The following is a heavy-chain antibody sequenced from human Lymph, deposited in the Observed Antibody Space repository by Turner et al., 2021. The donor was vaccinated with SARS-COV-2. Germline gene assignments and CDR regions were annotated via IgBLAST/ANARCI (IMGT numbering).Heavy chain of an antibody. CDR3: ARMGSSSWYFDY. V-gene: IGHV3-7*01. J-gene: IGHJ4*02. D-gene: IGHD1-26*01. CDR1: GFTFSYYW. CDR2: IKQDGSEK. Sequence: EVQRVESGGGLVQPGGSLRLPCAASGFTFSYYWMSWVRQAPGKGLEWVANIKQDGSEKYYVDSVKGRFTISRDNAKNSLFLQMNSLRAEDTAVYYCARMGSSSWYFDYWGQGTLVTVSS.